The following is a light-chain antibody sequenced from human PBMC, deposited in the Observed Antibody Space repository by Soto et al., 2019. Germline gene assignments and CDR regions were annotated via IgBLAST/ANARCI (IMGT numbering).Light chain of an antibody. CDR1: SSNIGNNY. Sequence: QSVLTQPPSVSAAPGQKVTISCSGSSSNIGNNYVSWYQQLPGTAPKLLIYDNNERPSGIPDRFSGSKSGTSATLGITGLQTGDEADYYCGTWDDSLSSIYVFGSGTKLTVL. CDR2: DNN. J-gene: IGLJ1*01. CDR3: GTWDDSLSSIYV. V-gene: IGLV1-51*01.